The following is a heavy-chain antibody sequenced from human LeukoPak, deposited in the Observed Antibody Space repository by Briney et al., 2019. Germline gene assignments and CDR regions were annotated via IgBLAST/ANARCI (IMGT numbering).Heavy chain of an antibody. CDR2: IYHSGST. J-gene: IGHJ4*02. Sequence: GSLRLSCAASGFTFSNAWMNWVRRAPGKGLEWIGEIYHSGSTNYNPSLNSRVTISVDKSKNQFSLKLSSVTAADTAVYYCARSSDYWGQGTLVTVSS. CDR3: ARSSDY. V-gene: IGHV4-4*02. CDR1: GFTFSNAW.